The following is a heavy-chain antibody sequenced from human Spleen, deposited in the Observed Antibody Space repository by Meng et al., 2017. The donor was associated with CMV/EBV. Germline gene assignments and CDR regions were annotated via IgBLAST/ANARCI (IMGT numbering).Heavy chain of an antibody. D-gene: IGHD4-17*01. CDR1: GFTLSSYA. Sequence: GESLKISCAASGFTLSSYAMSWVRQAPGKGLEWVSLIHSASSSTYYADSVKGRFTISRDNSKNTLYLQMNSLRAEDTAVYYCAKPIYDGDYSVGFDYWGQGTLVTVSS. J-gene: IGHJ4*02. CDR2: IHSASSST. V-gene: IGHV3-23*03. CDR3: AKPIYDGDYSVGFDY.